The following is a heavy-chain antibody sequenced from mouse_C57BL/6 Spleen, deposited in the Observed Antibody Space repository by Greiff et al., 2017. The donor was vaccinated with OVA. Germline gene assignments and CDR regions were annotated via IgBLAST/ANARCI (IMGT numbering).Heavy chain of an antibody. CDR3: NGLRETY. Sequence: EVKLMESGGGLVQPGGSMKLSCAASGFTFSDAWMYWVRQSPEKGLEWVAELSNKANNHATYYDESVKGRFTISRDDYTSSVYLQKNSLRAEDTGIEYCNGLRETYWGQGTLVTVSA. CDR2: LSNKANNHAT. J-gene: IGHJ3*01. D-gene: IGHD2-4*01. CDR1: GFTFSDAW. V-gene: IGHV6-6*01.